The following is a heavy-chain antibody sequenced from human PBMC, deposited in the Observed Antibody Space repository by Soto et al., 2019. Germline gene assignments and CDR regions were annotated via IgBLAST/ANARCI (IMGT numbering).Heavy chain of an antibody. CDR3: ARDGTLYDSSAYYYLY. D-gene: IGHD3-22*01. V-gene: IGHV1-69*13. CDR2: ITPMFGTP. CDR1: GGTFSRYT. Sequence: ASVKVSCKASGGTFSRYTITWVRQAPGQGLEWMGGITPMFGTPNYAQRFQGRVTITADESTSTAYMELSSLRSEDTAMYYCARDGTLYDSSAYYYLYWGQGTLVTVSS. J-gene: IGHJ4*02.